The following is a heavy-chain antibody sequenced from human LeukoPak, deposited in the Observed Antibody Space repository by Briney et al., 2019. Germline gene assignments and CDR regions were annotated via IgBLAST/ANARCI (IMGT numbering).Heavy chain of an antibody. Sequence: PGGSLRLSCAASGFTFSSYSMNWVRQAPGKGLEWVSSISSSSSYIYYADSVKGRFTISRDNSKNTLYLQMNSLRAEDTAVYYCARVKIAAAGTRPYYYGMDVWGQGTTVTVSS. CDR3: ARVKIAAAGTRPYYYGMDV. CDR1: GFTFSSYS. CDR2: ISSSSSYI. V-gene: IGHV3-21*01. J-gene: IGHJ6*02. D-gene: IGHD6-13*01.